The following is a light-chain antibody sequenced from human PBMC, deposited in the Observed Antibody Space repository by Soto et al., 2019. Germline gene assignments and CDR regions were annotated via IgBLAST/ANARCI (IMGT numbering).Light chain of an antibody. CDR1: QNIDRW. J-gene: IGKJ1*01. Sequence: DIQMTQSTSTLSTSVGDSATITCRASQNIDRWLAWYQQKPGKAPKLLIYEASSLEGGVPSRFSGSGSGTEFTLTVSGLQAEDFATYWCQQYKSGSTFGQGTKLDFK. V-gene: IGKV1-5*01. CDR3: QQYKSGST. CDR2: EAS.